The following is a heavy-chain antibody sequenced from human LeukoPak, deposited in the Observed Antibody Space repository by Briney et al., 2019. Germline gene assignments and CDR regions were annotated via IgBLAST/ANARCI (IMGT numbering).Heavy chain of an antibody. J-gene: IGHJ4*02. Sequence: GGSLRLSCAASGFTFSAYSMNWVRQAPGKGLEWVANIQQDGSERYYVDSVKGRFTISRDNAKNSLYLQMNSLRAEDTAVYYCARSRGSDYWGQGTLVTVSS. D-gene: IGHD3-16*01. CDR3: ARSRGSDY. V-gene: IGHV3-7*05. CDR2: IQQDGSER. CDR1: GFTFSAYS.